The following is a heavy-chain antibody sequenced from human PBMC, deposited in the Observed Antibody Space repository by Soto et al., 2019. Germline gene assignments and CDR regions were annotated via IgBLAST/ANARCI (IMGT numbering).Heavy chain of an antibody. Sequence: QVQLVQSGAEVKKPGASVKVSCKASGYTFTSYGISWVRQAPGQGLEWMGWISAYNGNTNYAQKLQGRVTMTTDTATSTAYMELRSLRSDDTAVYYCALMAGHRYYDILTGYYNLDYWGQGTLVTVSS. CDR3: ALMAGHRYYDILTGYYNLDY. V-gene: IGHV1-18*01. D-gene: IGHD3-9*01. J-gene: IGHJ4*02. CDR2: ISAYNGNT. CDR1: GYTFTSYG.